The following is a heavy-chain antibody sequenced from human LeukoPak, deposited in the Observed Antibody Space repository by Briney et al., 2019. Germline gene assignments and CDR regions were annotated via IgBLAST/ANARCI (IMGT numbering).Heavy chain of an antibody. V-gene: IGHV4-59*12. CDR3: ARGGVGGSYPDAFDI. CDR2: IYYSGST. D-gene: IGHD1-26*01. CDR1: GGSISSYY. Sequence: SETLSLTCTVSGGSISSYYWSWIRQPPGKGLEWIGYIYYSGSTNYNPSLKSRVTISVDTSKNQFSLKLSSVTAADTAVYYCARGGVGGSYPDAFDIWGQGTMVTVSS. J-gene: IGHJ3*02.